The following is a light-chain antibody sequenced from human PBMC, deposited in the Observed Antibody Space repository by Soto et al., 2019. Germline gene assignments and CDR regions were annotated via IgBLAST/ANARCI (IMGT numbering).Light chain of an antibody. CDR3: QQYYGSPVT. V-gene: IGKV4-1*01. J-gene: IGKJ4*01. CDR1: QSVLYNSNNKNF. Sequence: DIVMSQSPDSLAVSLGERATINCKSSQSVLYNSNNKNFLAWYQQKLGQPPKLLIYWASTRESGVPDRFSGSGSGTDFTLTISSLQAEDVAVYYCQQYYGSPVTFGGGTKVDIK. CDR2: WAS.